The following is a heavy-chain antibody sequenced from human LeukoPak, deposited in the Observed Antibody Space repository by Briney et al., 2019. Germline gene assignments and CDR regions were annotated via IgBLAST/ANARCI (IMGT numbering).Heavy chain of an antibody. V-gene: IGHV4-39*07. D-gene: IGHD2-15*01. CDR2: IYYSGST. Sequence: TASETLSLTCTVSGGSISSSSYYWGWIRQPPGKGLEWIGSIYYSGSTYYNPSLKSRVTISVDTSKNQFSPKLSSVTAADTAVYYCARGGDIVVVVAATQSNWFDPWGQGTLVTVSS. CDR1: GGSISSSSYY. CDR3: ARGGDIVVVVAATQSNWFDP. J-gene: IGHJ5*02.